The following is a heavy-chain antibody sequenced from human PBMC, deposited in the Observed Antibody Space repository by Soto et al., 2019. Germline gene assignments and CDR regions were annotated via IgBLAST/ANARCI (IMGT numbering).Heavy chain of an antibody. CDR3: AREMWTRTGPQNFFDY. J-gene: IGHJ4*02. Sequence: QVQLMQSEGEVRQPGASVKVSCRASGYTFTSYGIIWVRQAPGQGLEWMGYISPSSGVTRYAQNLQGRVTLTTDTSTTTAYMELRSLSSDDTAVYYCAREMWTRTGPQNFFDYWGLGALVTVSS. V-gene: IGHV1-18*01. D-gene: IGHD2-21*01. CDR2: ISPSSGVT. CDR1: GYTFTSYG.